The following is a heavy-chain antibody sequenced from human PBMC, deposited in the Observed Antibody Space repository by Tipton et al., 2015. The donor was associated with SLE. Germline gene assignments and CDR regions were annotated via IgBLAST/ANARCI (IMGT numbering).Heavy chain of an antibody. D-gene: IGHD3-10*01. CDR2: IYYSGST. Sequence: LRLSCIVSGDSISSSSYYWSWIRQPPGKGLEWIGYIYYSGSTNYNPSLKSRVTMSVDTSKKQFSLKLTSVTATDTAVYYCARVLYYSGSGGYYMDVWGKGTTVTVSS. CDR3: ARVLYYSGSGGYYMDV. J-gene: IGHJ6*03. V-gene: IGHV4-61*01. CDR1: GDSISSSSYY.